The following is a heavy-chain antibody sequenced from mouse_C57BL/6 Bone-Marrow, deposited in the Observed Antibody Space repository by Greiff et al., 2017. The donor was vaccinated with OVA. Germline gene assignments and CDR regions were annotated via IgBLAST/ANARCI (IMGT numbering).Heavy chain of an antibody. CDR3: TKGYSNYPFDY. CDR2: IDPENGDT. Sequence: VQLQQSGAELVRPGASVKLSCTASGFNIKDDYMHWVKQRPEQGLEWIGWIDPENGDTEYASKFQGKATITADTSSNTAYLQLSSLTSEDTAVYYCTKGYSNYPFDYWGQGTTLTVSS. J-gene: IGHJ2*01. D-gene: IGHD2-5*01. V-gene: IGHV14-4*01. CDR1: GFNIKDDY.